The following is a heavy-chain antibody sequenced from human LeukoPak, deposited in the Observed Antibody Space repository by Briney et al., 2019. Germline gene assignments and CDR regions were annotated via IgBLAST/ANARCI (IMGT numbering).Heavy chain of an antibody. J-gene: IGHJ4*02. CDR3: AKEGGVATGHWLAPLDF. CDR1: AFTFSSFA. D-gene: IGHD6-19*01. Sequence: GGSLRLSCAASAFTFSSFAMSWVRQAPGKGLEWVALLRYDGSDKYYADSVKGRFTISRDNSKNTVYLQMNSLRAEDTALYYCAKEGGVATGHWLAPLDFWGQGTLVTVSA. CDR2: LRYDGSDK. V-gene: IGHV3-30*02.